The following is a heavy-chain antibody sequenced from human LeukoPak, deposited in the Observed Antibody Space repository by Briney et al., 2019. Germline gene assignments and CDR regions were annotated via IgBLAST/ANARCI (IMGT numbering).Heavy chain of an antibody. Sequence: GGSLRLSCAASGFSFSDFWMHWVRQTPGKGLVWVSRIRGDGYDTNYADSVEGRFTISRDNARHTLYLQMNSLRADDTAVYYCASDRVLGSGSLDNWGQGTLVSVSS. V-gene: IGHV3-74*01. CDR1: GFSFSDFW. CDR3: ASDRVLGSGSLDN. CDR2: IRGDGYDT. J-gene: IGHJ4*02. D-gene: IGHD3-10*01.